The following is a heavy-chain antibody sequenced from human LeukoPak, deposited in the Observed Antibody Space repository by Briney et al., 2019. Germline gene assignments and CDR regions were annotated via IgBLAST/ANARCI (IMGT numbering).Heavy chain of an antibody. V-gene: IGHV3-23*01. CDR2: ISGSGGST. CDR3: ARGASRSFDY. CDR1: GFTFSSYA. D-gene: IGHD6-6*01. Sequence: PGGSLRLSCAASGFTFSSYAMSWVRQAPGKRLEWVSSISGSGGSTYSADSVKGRLTISRDNSKNTLYLQMNSLRSEDTALYYCARGASRSFDYWGQGTLVTVSS. J-gene: IGHJ4*02.